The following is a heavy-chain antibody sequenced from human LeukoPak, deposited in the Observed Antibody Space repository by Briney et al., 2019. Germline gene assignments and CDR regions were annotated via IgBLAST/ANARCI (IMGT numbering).Heavy chain of an antibody. J-gene: IGHJ4*02. Sequence: SQTLSLTGTVSGGSISSGSYYWSWIRQPAGKGLEWIGRIYTSGSTNYNPSLKSRVTISVDTSKNQFSLKLSSVTAADTAVYYCARSSEGLVGATNYWGQGTLVTVSS. D-gene: IGHD1-26*01. CDR1: GGSISSGSYY. CDR2: IYTSGST. CDR3: ARSSEGLVGATNY. V-gene: IGHV4-61*02.